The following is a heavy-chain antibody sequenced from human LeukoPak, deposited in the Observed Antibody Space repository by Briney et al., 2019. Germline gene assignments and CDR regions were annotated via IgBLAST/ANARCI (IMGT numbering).Heavy chain of an antibody. CDR3: ARGRCSGGSCYRRPYYFDY. V-gene: IGHV4-34*01. J-gene: IGHJ4*02. CDR1: GGSFSGYY. Sequence: SETLSLTCAVYGGSFSGYYWSWIRQPPGKGLEWIGEINHSGSTNYNPSLKSRVTISVDTSKNQFSQKLSSVTAADTAVYYCARGRCSGGSCYRRPYYFDYWGQGTLVTVSS. CDR2: INHSGST. D-gene: IGHD2-15*01.